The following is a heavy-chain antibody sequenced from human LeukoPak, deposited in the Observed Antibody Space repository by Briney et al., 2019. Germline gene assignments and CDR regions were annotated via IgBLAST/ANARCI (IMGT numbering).Heavy chain of an antibody. D-gene: IGHD5-18*01. V-gene: IGHV3-23*01. CDR3: AKSRAGYRYGKFDY. Sequence: GGSLRLPCAASGFTFSSYEMNWVRQAPGKGLEWVSGASGLDDSTYYADSVKGRFTISRDNSKNTLYLQMNSLRAEDTAVYYCAKSRAGYRYGKFDYWGQGTLVTVSS. J-gene: IGHJ4*02. CDR2: ASGLDDST. CDR1: GFTFSSYE.